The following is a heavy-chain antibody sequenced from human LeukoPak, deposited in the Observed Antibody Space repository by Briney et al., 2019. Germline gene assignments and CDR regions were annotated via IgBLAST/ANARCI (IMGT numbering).Heavy chain of an antibody. CDR1: GGTFSSYT. V-gene: IGHV1-69*02. CDR2: IIPILGIA. D-gene: IGHD3-10*01. Sequence: ASVKVSCKASGGTFSSYTISWVRQAPGQGLEWMGRIIPILGIANYAQKFQGRVTITADKSTSTAYMGLSSLRSEDTAVYYCARMVSDAALGYYYYMDVWGKGTTVTVSS. J-gene: IGHJ6*03. CDR3: ARMVSDAALGYYYYMDV.